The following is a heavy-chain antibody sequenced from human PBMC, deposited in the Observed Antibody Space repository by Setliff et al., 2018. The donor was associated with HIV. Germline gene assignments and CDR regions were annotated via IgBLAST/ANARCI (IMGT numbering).Heavy chain of an antibody. CDR2: INPNSGDS. D-gene: IGHD1-26*01. V-gene: IGHV1-2*06. J-gene: IGHJ3*02. CDR3: ARDRALRHSGSYRIDDAFDI. Sequence: GASVKVSCKASGYTFTGYYIHWVRQAPGQGLEWMGRINPNSGDSKYAQKFQGRVTMTRDTSIATASMELNRLTFDDTAVYYCARDRALRHSGSYRIDDAFDIWGQGTMVTVSS. CDR1: GYTFTGYY.